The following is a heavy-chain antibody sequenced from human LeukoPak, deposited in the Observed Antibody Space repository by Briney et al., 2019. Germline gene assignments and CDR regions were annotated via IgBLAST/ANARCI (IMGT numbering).Heavy chain of an antibody. J-gene: IGHJ6*03. CDR2: ISSSSTI. Sequence: GGSLRLSCAASGFTFSGYSMNWVRQAPGKGLEWVSYISSSSTIYYADSVKGRFTISRDNAKNSLYLQMNSLRAEDTAVYYCARATTVTAGYYYYMDVWGKGTTVTVSS. D-gene: IGHD4-11*01. V-gene: IGHV3-48*01. CDR1: GFTFSGYS. CDR3: ARATTVTAGYYYYMDV.